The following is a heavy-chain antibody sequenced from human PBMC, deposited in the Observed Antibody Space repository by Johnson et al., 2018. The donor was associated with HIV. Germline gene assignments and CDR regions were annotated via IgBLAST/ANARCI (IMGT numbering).Heavy chain of an antibody. CDR3: ARPAIVVLPAGAFDI. CDR1: GFTFSSYG. J-gene: IGHJ3*02. Sequence: QVQLVESGGGVVQPGRSLRLSCVVSGFTFSSYGIHWVRQAPGKGLEWVAFISYDGNNKFYSDSVKGRFTVSRDNSKNTLYLQMNSLRGDDTAVYYCARPAIVVLPAGAFDIWGPGTMVTVSS. CDR2: ISYDGNNK. D-gene: IGHD2-2*01. V-gene: IGHV3-30*03.